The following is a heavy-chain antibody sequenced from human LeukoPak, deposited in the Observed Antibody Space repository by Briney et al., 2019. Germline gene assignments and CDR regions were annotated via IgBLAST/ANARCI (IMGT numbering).Heavy chain of an antibody. D-gene: IGHD6-6*01. CDR1: GYSFVANY. CDR2: INPNSGAT. J-gene: IGHJ4*02. V-gene: IGHV1-2*02. Sequence: EASVKVSCKTSGYSFVANYIHWVRQAPGQGLEWMGWINPNSGATNYAQKFQGRVTMTRDKSITTAYMDLSGLTSDDTAVYYCARGAAPHYSDYWGQGTLVTVSS. CDR3: ARGAAPHYSDY.